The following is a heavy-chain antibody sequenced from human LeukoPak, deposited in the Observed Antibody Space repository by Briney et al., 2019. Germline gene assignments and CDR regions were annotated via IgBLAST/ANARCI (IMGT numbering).Heavy chain of an antibody. CDR1: GGSFSGYY. J-gene: IGHJ5*02. Sequence: PSETLSLTCAVYGGSFSGYYWSWIRQPPGKGLEWIGEINHSGSTNYNPSLKSRVTISVDTSKNQFSLKLSSVTAADTAVYYCARLTGLYYYDSSGYYSWFDPWGQGTLVTVSS. CDR3: ARLTGLYYYDSSGYYSWFDP. CDR2: INHSGST. V-gene: IGHV4-34*01. D-gene: IGHD3-22*01.